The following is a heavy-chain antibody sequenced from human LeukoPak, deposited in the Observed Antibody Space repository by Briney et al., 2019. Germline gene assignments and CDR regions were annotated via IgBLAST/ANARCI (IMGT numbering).Heavy chain of an antibody. CDR3: ARGESVAMGSIDL. J-gene: IGHJ5*02. V-gene: IGHV3-30*01. CDR1: SSDP. CDR2: ISHNRSPK. Sequence: GGSLRLSCAASSSDPMHWVRQAPGKGLEWVGVISHNRSPKYYGNFVKGRFTISRDDSKNTLYLQMDDMRTEDSAVYYCARGESVAMGSIDLWGQGTLVTVSS. D-gene: IGHD2-2*01.